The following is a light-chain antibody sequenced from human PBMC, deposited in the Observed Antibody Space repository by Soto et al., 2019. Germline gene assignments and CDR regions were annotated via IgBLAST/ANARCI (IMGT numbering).Light chain of an antibody. CDR3: QQYGGSPIT. CDR1: QSVTTK. Sequence: ENVLTHSPDTLSLSPGERATLSFRASQSVTTKLAWYQHKPGQAPRLLISGASSRASGVPDRFSGSGSETDFTLIISRLQPEDFALYYCQQYGGSPITFGQGTRLEIK. V-gene: IGKV3-20*01. CDR2: GAS. J-gene: IGKJ5*01.